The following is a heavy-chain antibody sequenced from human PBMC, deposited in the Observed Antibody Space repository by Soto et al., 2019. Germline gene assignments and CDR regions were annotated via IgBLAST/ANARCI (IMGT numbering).Heavy chain of an antibody. CDR3: ARDRRDSVADRRSFDV. Sequence: ASVKVSCKASGYSFTTYGISWVRQAPGQGLEYMGWISVYNGDTNYAQKLQGRVTMTTDTSTSTAYMELRSLRSDDTAIYYCARDRRDSVADRRSFDVWGQGTMVTVSS. CDR2: ISVYNGDT. V-gene: IGHV1-18*01. D-gene: IGHD1-26*01. CDR1: GYSFTTYG. J-gene: IGHJ3*01.